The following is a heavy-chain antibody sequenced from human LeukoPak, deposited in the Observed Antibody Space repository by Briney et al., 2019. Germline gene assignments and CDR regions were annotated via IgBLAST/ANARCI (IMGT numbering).Heavy chain of an antibody. CDR3: ARARGSYGYGDAFDI. D-gene: IGHD5-18*01. V-gene: IGHV3-30*04. Sequence: GGSLRLSCAASGFTFSTYAMHWVHQAPGKGLEWVAVISYDGSSKYYADSVKGRFTISRDNSKNTLYLQMNSLRAEDTAVYYCARARGSYGYGDAFDIWGQGTMVTVSS. J-gene: IGHJ3*02. CDR2: ISYDGSSK. CDR1: GFTFSTYA.